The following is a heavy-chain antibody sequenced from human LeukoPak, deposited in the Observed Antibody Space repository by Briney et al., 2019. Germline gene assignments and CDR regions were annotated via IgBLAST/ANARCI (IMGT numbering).Heavy chain of an antibody. Sequence: SVKVPCKASGGTFSSYAISWVGQAPGHGLEWMGGLIPIFGTANYAQKSQGRVTITADESTSTAYMELSSLRSDDTAVYYCARDESSGWYGVYWGQGTLVTVSS. J-gene: IGHJ4*02. V-gene: IGHV1-69*13. D-gene: IGHD6-19*01. CDR1: GGTFSSYA. CDR2: LIPIFGTA. CDR3: ARDESSGWYGVY.